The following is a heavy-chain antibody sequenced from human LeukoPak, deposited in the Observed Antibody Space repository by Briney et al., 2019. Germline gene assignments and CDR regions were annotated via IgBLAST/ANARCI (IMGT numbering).Heavy chain of an antibody. CDR1: GGSISSSNW. D-gene: IGHD3-3*01. V-gene: IGHV4-4*02. CDR2: IYHSGST. Sequence: SGTLSLTCAVSGGSISSSNWWSWVRQPPGKGLEWIGEIYHSGSTYYNASLKSRVRISVDTSKNQFSLKLSSVTAADTAVYYCARDLGDYWSGFRSYFFDYWGQGTLVTVSS. CDR3: ARDLGDYWSGFRSYFFDY. J-gene: IGHJ4*02.